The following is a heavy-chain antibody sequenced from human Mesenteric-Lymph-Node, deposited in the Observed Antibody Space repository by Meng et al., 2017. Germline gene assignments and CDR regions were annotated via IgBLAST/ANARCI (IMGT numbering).Heavy chain of an antibody. CDR1: GFTFSSYG. V-gene: IGHV3-33*01. Sequence: GESLKISCAASGFTFSSYGMHWVRQAPGKGLEWVAVIWYDGSNKYYADSVKGRFTISRDNSKNTLYLQMNSLRAEDTAVYYCAREPLLWFGELVDRWGQGTLVTVSS. D-gene: IGHD3-10*01. J-gene: IGHJ5*02. CDR3: AREPLLWFGELVDR. CDR2: IWYDGSNK.